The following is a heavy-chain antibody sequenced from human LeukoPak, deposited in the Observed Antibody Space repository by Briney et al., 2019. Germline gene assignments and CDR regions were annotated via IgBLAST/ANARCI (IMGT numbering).Heavy chain of an antibody. J-gene: IGHJ6*02. CDR2: ISHGGST. V-gene: IGHV4-30-2*01. CDR1: GGSISSGAYS. D-gene: IGHD2-2*01. CDR3: ARVLGASSTSFLSYYYYYYGMDV. Sequence: SQTLSLTCVVSGGSISSGAYSWSWIRQPPGQGLEWIGYISHGGSTYYNPSLKSRVTISVDRSKNQFSLKLSSVTAADTAVYYCARVLGASSTSFLSYYYYYYGMDVWGQGTTVTVSS.